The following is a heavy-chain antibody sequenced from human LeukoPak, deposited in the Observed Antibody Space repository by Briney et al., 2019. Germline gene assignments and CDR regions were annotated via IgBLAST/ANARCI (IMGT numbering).Heavy chain of an antibody. CDR2: ISAYNGNT. Sequence: ASVKVSCKASGYTFTSYGISWVRQAPGQGLEWMGWISAYNGNTNYAQNLQGRVTMTTDTSMSTAYMELRSLRSDDTAVYYCARGRSSSWSRYNWFDPWGQGTLVTVSS. D-gene: IGHD6-13*01. J-gene: IGHJ5*02. V-gene: IGHV1-18*01. CDR3: ARGRSSSWSRYNWFDP. CDR1: GYTFTSYG.